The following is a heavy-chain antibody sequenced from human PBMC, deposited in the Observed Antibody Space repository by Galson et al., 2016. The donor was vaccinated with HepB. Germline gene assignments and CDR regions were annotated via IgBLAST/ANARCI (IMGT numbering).Heavy chain of an antibody. Sequence: SVKVSCKGAGGTFRNYAIHWVRQAPGQGLEWMGGIIPIFGTANIAQKFQGRVTITANASTSTVHMNLSTLRGDDTAVYYCAREPGRPAQLDYWGQGTLVTVSS. V-gene: IGHV1-69*13. D-gene: IGHD2-2*01. CDR2: IIPIFGTA. J-gene: IGHJ4*02. CDR1: GGTFRNYA. CDR3: AREPGRPAQLDY.